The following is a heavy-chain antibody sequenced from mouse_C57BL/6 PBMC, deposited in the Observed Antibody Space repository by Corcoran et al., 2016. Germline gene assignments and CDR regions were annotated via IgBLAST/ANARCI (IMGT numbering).Heavy chain of an antibody. D-gene: IGHD1-1*01. J-gene: IGHJ1*03. V-gene: IGHV1-75*01. CDR1: GYTFTDFY. Sequence: QVQLQQSGPEQVKPGASVKISCKASGYTFTDFYTNWVKQRPGQGLEWIGWIFPGSGSTYYNEKFKGKATLTVDKSSSTAYMLLSSLTSEDSAVYFCASVDYYGSSSLVYFDVWGTGTTVTVSS. CDR3: ASVDYYGSSSLVYFDV. CDR2: IFPGSGST.